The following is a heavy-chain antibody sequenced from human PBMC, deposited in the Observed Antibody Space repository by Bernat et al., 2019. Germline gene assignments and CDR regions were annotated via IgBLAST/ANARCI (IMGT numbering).Heavy chain of an antibody. V-gene: IGHV3-74*01. J-gene: IGHJ4*02. CDR2: INSDGSST. CDR1: GFTFSSCW. CDR3: ASWYSSSWDEDFDY. Sequence: EVQLVESGGGLVQPGGSLRLSCAASGFTFSSCWMHWVRQAPGKGLVWVSRINSDGSSTSYADSVKGRFTISRDNAKNTLYLQMNSLRAEDTAVYYCASWYSSSWDEDFDYWGQGTLVTVSS. D-gene: IGHD6-13*01.